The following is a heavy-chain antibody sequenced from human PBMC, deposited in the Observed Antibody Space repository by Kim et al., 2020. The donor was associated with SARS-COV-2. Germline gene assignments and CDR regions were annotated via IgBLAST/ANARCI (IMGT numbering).Heavy chain of an antibody. D-gene: IGHD5-18*01. CDR3: ARDRDGYSYGSSGMDV. V-gene: IGHV3-30*07. Sequence: SVTGRCTISRDNSKNTVYLQMNSLRAEDTAVYYCARDRDGYSYGSSGMDVWGQGTTVTVSS. J-gene: IGHJ6*02.